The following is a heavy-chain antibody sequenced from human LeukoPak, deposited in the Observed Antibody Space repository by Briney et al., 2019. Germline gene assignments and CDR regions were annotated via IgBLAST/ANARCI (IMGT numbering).Heavy chain of an antibody. CDR1: GGSISSSSYY. J-gene: IGHJ4*02. CDR2: IYYSGST. CDR3: ARVTVVVVVHY. V-gene: IGHV4-39*01. D-gene: IGHD2-15*01. Sequence: SETLSLTCTVSGGSISSSSYYWGWIRQPPGKGLEWIGSIYYSGSTYYNPSLKSRVTISVDTSKNQFSLKLSSVTAADTAVYYCARVTVVVVVHYWGQGTLVTVSS.